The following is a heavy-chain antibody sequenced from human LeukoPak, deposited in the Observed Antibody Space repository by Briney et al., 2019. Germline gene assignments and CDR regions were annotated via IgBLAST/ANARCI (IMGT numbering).Heavy chain of an antibody. J-gene: IGHJ3*02. Sequence: TSETLSLTCAASGGTFSSYRLIWIRQPPGKGLEWIGCIHYSGSTNYNPSLKSRVTTSVDTSKKQCSLELRSVTAADTAVYYCARSVSCGLVVRYDAFDIWGQGTMVTVSS. D-gene: IGHD6-19*01. V-gene: IGHV4-59*08. CDR2: IHYSGST. CDR3: ARSVSCGLVVRYDAFDI. CDR1: GGTFSSYR.